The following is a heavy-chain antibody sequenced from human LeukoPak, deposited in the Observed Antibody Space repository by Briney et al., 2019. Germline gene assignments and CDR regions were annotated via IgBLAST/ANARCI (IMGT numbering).Heavy chain of an antibody. CDR3: ARGSRTTDWFDP. V-gene: IGHV1-2*02. CDR1: GYTFTGFY. D-gene: IGHD1-7*01. CDR2: INPNSGGT. Sequence: GASVKVSCKPSGYTFTGFYLHWVRQAPGQGLEWMGWINPNSGGTNYAQKFQGRVTMTRDTSISTAYMELSRLRSDDTAVYYCARGSRTTDWFDPWGQGTLVTVSS. J-gene: IGHJ5*02.